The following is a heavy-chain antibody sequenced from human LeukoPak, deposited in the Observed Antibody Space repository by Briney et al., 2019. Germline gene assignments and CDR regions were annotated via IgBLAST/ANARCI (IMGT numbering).Heavy chain of an antibody. CDR2: ISGSGGGT. J-gene: IGHJ4*02. D-gene: IGHD5-18*01. Sequence: PGGSLRLSCAASGFTFSSYAMSWVRQAPGKGLEWVSAISGSGGGTYYADSVKGRFTISRDNSKNTLYLQMNSLRAEDTAVYYCAKVKRSGMIQLWKPYFDYWGQGTLVTVSS. V-gene: IGHV3-23*01. CDR1: GFTFSSYA. CDR3: AKVKRSGMIQLWKPYFDY.